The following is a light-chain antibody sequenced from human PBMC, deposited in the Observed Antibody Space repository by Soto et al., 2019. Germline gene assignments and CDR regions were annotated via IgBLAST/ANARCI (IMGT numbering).Light chain of an antibody. J-gene: IGKJ4*01. CDR1: QDISNY. Sequence: DIQMTQSPSSLSASVGDRFTITCRASQDISNYLSWYQQKPGKVPKLLIYTSSTLQSGVPSRFSGSGSGTDFTLTISSLQPEDVATYYCQKHDNAPLTFGGGTRWIS. CDR2: TSS. V-gene: IGKV1-27*01. CDR3: QKHDNAPLT.